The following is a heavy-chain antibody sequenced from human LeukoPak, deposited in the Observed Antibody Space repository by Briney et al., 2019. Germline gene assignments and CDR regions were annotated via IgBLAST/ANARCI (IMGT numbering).Heavy chain of an antibody. Sequence: GGSLRLSCAASGFTFTNAWMSWVRQAPGKGLEWVGRIKSKTDGGTRDFAADVKGRFSITRDDSKNTEYLQMNSLKIEDTAVYYCATGTGMSDFDYWGRGTLVTVSS. D-gene: IGHD3-10*01. CDR2: IKSKTDGGTR. CDR3: ATGTGMSDFDY. V-gene: IGHV3-15*01. J-gene: IGHJ4*02. CDR1: GFTFTNAW.